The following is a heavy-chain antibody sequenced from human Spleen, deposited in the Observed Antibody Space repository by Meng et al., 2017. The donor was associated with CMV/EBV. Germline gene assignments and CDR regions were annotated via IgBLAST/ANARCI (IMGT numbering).Heavy chain of an antibody. CDR1: GFSLSTSGVG. J-gene: IGHJ4*02. CDR2: IYWDDDK. V-gene: IGHV2-5*02. D-gene: IGHD2-2*01. Sequence: QITLKESGPTLVKPXQTLTLTCXFSGFSLSTSGVGVGWIRQPPGKALEWLALIYWDDDKRYSPSLKSRLTITKDTSKNQVVLTMTNMDPVDTATYYCAHRSIVVVPAAFDYWGQGTLVTVSS. CDR3: AHRSIVVVPAAFDY.